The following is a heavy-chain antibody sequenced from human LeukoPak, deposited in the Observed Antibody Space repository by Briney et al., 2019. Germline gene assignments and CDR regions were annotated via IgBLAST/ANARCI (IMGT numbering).Heavy chain of an antibody. CDR3: TKVRSGSSNWALRIFDY. D-gene: IGHD4-11*01. CDR1: GFTFSNEA. V-gene: IGHV3-23*01. J-gene: IGHJ4*02. CDR2: ISPGGGTT. Sequence: GGSLRLSCAVSGFTFSNEAMGWVRQLRGGGLEWVSTISPGGGTTYYAESMKGRFTISRDNFKSTLYLEMNSLRVEDTAVYYCTKVRSGSSNWALRIFDYWGQGALVTVSS.